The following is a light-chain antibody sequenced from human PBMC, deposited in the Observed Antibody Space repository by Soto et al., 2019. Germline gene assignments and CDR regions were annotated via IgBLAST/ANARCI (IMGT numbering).Light chain of an antibody. J-gene: IGKJ4*01. CDR1: QSVSSY. CDR2: DAS. Sequence: EIVLTQSPATLSLSPGERATLPCRASQSVSSYLAWYQQKPGQAPRLLIYDASNRATGIPARFSGSGSGTDFTLTISSLEPEDFAVYYCQQRSNSPPTFGGGTKVEIK. CDR3: QQRSNSPPT. V-gene: IGKV3-11*01.